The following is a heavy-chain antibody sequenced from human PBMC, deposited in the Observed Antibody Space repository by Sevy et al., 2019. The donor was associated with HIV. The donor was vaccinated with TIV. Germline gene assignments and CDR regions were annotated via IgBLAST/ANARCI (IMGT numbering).Heavy chain of an antibody. D-gene: IGHD3-22*01. CDR3: IRAGTSVYEYYMDV. CDR2: INSDGIVR. CDR1: GLTFSSHW. J-gene: IGHJ6*03. V-gene: IGHV3-74*01. Sequence: GGSLRLSCEASGLTFSSHWMQWVRQVAGKGLEWLSRINSDGIVRVYADSVKGRFIISRDNAKNTVYLQMNNLRAEDTAVYYCIRAGTSVYEYYMDVWGKGATVTVSS.